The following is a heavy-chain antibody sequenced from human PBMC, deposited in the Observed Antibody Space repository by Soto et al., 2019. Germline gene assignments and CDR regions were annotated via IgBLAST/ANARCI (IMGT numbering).Heavy chain of an antibody. CDR2: IYSSGSA. CDR1: GGSISSGDYY. D-gene: IGHD4-17*01. Sequence: QVQLQESGPGLVKPSQTLSLTCTVSGGSISSGDYYWSWILQPPGKGLEWIGYIYSSGSAYYNPYLKSRVTISLDTSKNQCALKLSSVTAADTDVYYCAIYGGNSVYFYYWGQGTLVTVSS. CDR3: AIYGGNSVYFYY. V-gene: IGHV4-30-4*01. J-gene: IGHJ4*02.